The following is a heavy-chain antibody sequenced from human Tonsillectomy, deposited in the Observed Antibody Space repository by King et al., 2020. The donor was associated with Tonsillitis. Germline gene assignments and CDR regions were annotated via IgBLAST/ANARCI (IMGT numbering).Heavy chain of an antibody. CDR1: GFTFSSYG. Sequence: VQLVDSGGGVVQPGRSLRLSCAASGFTFSSYGMHWVRQAPGKGLEWVAVISYDGSNKYYADSVKGRFTISRDDSKNTLSLQMNSLRTEDTAVYYCAKDRDGFDYWGQGTLVTVSS. D-gene: IGHD5-24*01. V-gene: IGHV3-30*18. J-gene: IGHJ4*02. CDR3: AKDRDGFDY. CDR2: ISYDGSNK.